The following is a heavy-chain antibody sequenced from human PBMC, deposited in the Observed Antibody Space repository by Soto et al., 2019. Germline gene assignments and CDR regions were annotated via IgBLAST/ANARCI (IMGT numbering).Heavy chain of an antibody. D-gene: IGHD3-3*01. CDR2: IIPIFGTA. J-gene: IGHJ5*02. CDR1: GGTFSSYA. CDR3: ARSQERITIFGVVINWFDP. Sequence: WASVKVSCKASGGTFSSYAISWVRQAPGQGLEWMGGIIPIFGTANYAQKFQGRVTITADESTSTAYMELSSLRSEDTAVYYCARSQERITIFGVVINWFDPRGQGTLVTVSS. V-gene: IGHV1-69*13.